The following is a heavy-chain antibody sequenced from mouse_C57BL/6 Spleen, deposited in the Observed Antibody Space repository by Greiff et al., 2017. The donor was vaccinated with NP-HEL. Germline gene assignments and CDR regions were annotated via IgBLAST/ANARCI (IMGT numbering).Heavy chain of an antibody. J-gene: IGHJ2*01. CDR3: EEAPRCYCFDY. CDR1: GYTFTSYW. V-gene: IGHV1-53*01. CDR2: INPSNGGT. Sequence: VQLQQPGTELVKPGASVKLSCKASGYTFTSYWMHWVKQRPGQGLEWIGNINPSNGGTNYNEKFKSKATLTVDKSSSTAYMQLRSLTSEDSADYYCEEAPRCYCFDYWGQGTTLTVSS.